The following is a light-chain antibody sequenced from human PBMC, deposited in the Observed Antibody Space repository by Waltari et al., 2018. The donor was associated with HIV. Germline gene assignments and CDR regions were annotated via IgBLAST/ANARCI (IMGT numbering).Light chain of an antibody. V-gene: IGKV1-5*03. CDR1: QSFSSW. CDR3: QQYNSYPWT. J-gene: IGKJ1*01. Sequence: DVQMTQSPSTLSASVGDRVTITCRASQSFSSWLAWYQQKPGKAPKLLIYKASTLESGVPSRFSGSGSGTEFTLTISSLQPDDFATYCCQQYNSYPWTFGQGTKVEIK. CDR2: KAS.